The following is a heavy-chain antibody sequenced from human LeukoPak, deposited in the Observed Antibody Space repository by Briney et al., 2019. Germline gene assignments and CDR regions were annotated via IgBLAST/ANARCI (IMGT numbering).Heavy chain of an antibody. CDR3: CSGAICYPLDY. CDR1: GFNFRTYA. Sequence: PGGSLRLSCAASGFNFRTYAMSWVRQAPGKGLEWVSAISGSDPGTYHADSVKGRFTISRDNSKNMLFLQMNRLRLEAKAPAGHCSGAICYPLDYWGRGILVSVSS. J-gene: IGHJ4*02. CDR2: ISGSDPGT. D-gene: IGHD2-15*01. V-gene: IGHV3-23*01.